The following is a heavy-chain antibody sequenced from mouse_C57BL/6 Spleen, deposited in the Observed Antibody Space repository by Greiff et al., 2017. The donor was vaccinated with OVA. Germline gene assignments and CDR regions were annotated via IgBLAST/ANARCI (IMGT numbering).Heavy chain of an antibody. V-gene: IGHV5-4*01. J-gene: IGHJ1*03. CDR2: ISDGGSYT. D-gene: IGHD4-1*01. CDR1: GFTFSSYA. CDR3: ARDRGLGRYWYFDV. Sequence: EVQRVESGGGLVTPGGSLKLSCAASGFTFSSYAMSWVRQTPEKRLEWVATISDGGSYTYYPDNVKGRFTISRGNAKNNLYLQMSHLKSEDTAMYYCARDRGLGRYWYFDVWGTGTTVTVSS.